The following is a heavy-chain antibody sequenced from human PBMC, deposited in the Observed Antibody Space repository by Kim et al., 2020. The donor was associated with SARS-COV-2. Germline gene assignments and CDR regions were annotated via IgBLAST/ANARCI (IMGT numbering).Heavy chain of an antibody. CDR2: IYYSGST. Sequence: SETLSLTCTVSGGSISSSSYYWGWIRQPPGKGLEWIGSIYYSGSTYYNPSLKSRVTISVDTSKNQFSLKLSSVTAADTAVYYCARQVDYYDSSGYSLWGQGTLVTVSS. CDR1: GGSISSSSYY. CDR3: ARQVDYYDSSGYSL. J-gene: IGHJ4*02. V-gene: IGHV4-39*01. D-gene: IGHD3-22*01.